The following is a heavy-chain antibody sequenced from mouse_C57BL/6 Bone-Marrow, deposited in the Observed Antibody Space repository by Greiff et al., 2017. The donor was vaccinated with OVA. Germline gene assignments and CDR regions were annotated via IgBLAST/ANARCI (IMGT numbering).Heavy chain of an antibody. CDR1: GYTFTSYW. V-gene: IGHV1-55*01. J-gene: IGHJ1*03. CDR2: IYPGSGST. Sequence: VQLQQPGAELVKPGASVKMSCKASGYTFTSYWITWVKQRPGQGLEWIGDIYPGSGSTKYNEKFKSKATLTVDTSSSTAYMQLSSLTSEDSAVYYCARSKLTGTSYWYFDVWGTGTTVTVSS. D-gene: IGHD4-1*01. CDR3: ARSKLTGTSYWYFDV.